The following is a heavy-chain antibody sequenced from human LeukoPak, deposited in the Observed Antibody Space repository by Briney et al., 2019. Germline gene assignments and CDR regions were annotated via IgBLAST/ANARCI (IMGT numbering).Heavy chain of an antibody. D-gene: IGHD5-12*01. CDR3: ARVESVFRRGYSGYDFAY. V-gene: IGHV1-8*03. CDR2: MNPNSGNT. CDR1: GYTFTSYD. J-gene: IGHJ4*02. Sequence: RWASVKVSCKASGYTFTSYDINWVRQATGQGLEWMGWMNPNSGNTGYAQKFQGRVTITRNTSISTAYMELSSLRSEDTAVYYCARVESVFRRGYSGYDFAYWGQGTLVTVS.